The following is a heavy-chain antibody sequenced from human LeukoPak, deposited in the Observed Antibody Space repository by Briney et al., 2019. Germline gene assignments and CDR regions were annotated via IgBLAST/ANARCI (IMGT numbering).Heavy chain of an antibody. CDR1: GFTFSSYW. J-gene: IGHJ3*02. CDR3: AKGLTLVGFDI. V-gene: IGHV3-23*01. Sequence: GGSLRLSCVASGFTFSSYWMHWVRQAPGKGLEWVSGISGSGGSTYYADSVKGRFTISRDNPKNTLYLQMNSLRAEDTAVYYCAKGLTLVGFDIWGQGTMVTVSS. CDR2: ISGSGGST. D-gene: IGHD3-16*02.